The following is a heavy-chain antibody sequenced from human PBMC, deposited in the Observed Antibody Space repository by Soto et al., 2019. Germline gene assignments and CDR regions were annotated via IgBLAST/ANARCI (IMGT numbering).Heavy chain of an antibody. D-gene: IGHD1-26*01. CDR3: AKWLGATYYYGYGMDV. Sequence: QVQLVESGGGVVQPGRSLRLSCAASGFTFSSYGMHWVRQAPGKGLEWVAVISYDGSNKYYADSVKGRFTISRDNSKNTLYLQMNSLRAEDTAVYYCAKWLGATYYYGYGMDVWDQGTTVTVSS. J-gene: IGHJ6*02. CDR2: ISYDGSNK. CDR1: GFTFSSYG. V-gene: IGHV3-30*18.